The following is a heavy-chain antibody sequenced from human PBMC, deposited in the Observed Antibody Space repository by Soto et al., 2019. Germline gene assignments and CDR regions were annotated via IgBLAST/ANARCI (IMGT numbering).Heavy chain of an antibody. V-gene: IGHV3-21*01. CDR2: ISSSSSYI. CDR3: ARESHIAAAGQGDFDY. CDR1: GFTFSSYS. Sequence: GGSLRLSCAASGFTFSSYSMNWVRQAPGKGLEWVSSISSSSSYIYYADSVKGRFTISRDNAKNSLYLQMNSLRAEDTAVYYCARESHIAAAGQGDFDYWGQGTLVTVSS. D-gene: IGHD6-13*01. J-gene: IGHJ4*02.